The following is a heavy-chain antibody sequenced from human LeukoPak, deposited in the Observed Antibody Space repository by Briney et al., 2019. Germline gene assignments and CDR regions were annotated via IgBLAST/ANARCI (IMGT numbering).Heavy chain of an antibody. CDR1: GYSISSGYY. V-gene: IGHV4-38-2*01. CDR3: ASRSGYSYGFASLSKFDP. J-gene: IGHJ5*02. D-gene: IGHD5-18*01. CDR2: IYYSGST. Sequence: KPSETLSLTCAVSGYSISSGYYWGWIRQPPGKGLEWIGSIYYSGSTYYNPSLKSRVTISVDTSKNQFSLKLSSVTAADTAVYYCASRSGYSYGFASLSKFDPWGQGTLVTVSS.